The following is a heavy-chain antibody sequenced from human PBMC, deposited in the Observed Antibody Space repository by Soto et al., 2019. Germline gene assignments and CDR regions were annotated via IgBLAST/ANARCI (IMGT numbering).Heavy chain of an antibody. V-gene: IGHV4-31*03. CDR2: ISYSGTT. D-gene: IGHD4-17*01. J-gene: IGHJ5*02. Sequence: QVQLQESGPGLVKPSQTQSLTCTVSGGSISSGGYFWSWIRQHPGKGLEWIGYISYSGTTYYNPSLASRVTISVDTSKNQFSLKLSSVTAADTAVYYCASYHGDYDGNWFDPWGQGTLVTVSS. CDR1: GGSISSGGYF. CDR3: ASYHGDYDGNWFDP.